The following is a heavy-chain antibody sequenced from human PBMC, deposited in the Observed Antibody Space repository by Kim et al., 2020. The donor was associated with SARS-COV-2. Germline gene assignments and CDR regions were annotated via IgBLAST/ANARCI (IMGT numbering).Heavy chain of an antibody. V-gene: IGHV3-23*01. Sequence: KGRFTISRDNSRNTLYLQMNSRRAEDTAVYYCARGTGRYYGSGSFNYFDSWGQGSLVTVSS. D-gene: IGHD3-10*01. J-gene: IGHJ4*02. CDR3: ARGTGRYYGSGSFNYFDS.